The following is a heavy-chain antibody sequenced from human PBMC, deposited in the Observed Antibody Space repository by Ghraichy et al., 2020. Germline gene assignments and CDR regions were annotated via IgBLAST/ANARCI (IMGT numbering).Heavy chain of an antibody. J-gene: IGHJ4*02. D-gene: IGHD3-22*01. Sequence: SETLSLTCTVSGGSMSSFYWTWIRQPPGKGLEYIGNIYYSGSTNYNPSLKSRVTISIDTSKNQFSLKLSSVTAADTAVYYCARTTYYSDSSGSGAGYFDYWGQGTLVTVSS. CDR3: ARTTYYSDSSGSGAGYFDY. CDR2: IYYSGST. CDR1: GGSMSSFY. V-gene: IGHV4-59*01.